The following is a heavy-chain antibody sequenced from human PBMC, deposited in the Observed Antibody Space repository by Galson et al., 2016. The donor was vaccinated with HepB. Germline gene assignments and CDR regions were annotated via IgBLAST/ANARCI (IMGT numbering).Heavy chain of an antibody. J-gene: IGHJ3*02. CDR2: INPSGGDI. V-gene: IGHV1-46*01. Sequence: SVKVSCKASGYTFTFNYIHWVRQAPGQGLEWMGIINPSGGDINYAQKFQGRVTMTRDTSTSTVYMELSSLRSEDTAGYYCARWASVGSGDAFDIWGQGTMVTVSS. CDR1: GYTFTFNY. CDR3: ARWASVGSGDAFDI. D-gene: IGHD6-19*01.